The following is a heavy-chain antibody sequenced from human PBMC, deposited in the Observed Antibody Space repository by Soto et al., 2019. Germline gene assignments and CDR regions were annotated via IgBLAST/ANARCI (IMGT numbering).Heavy chain of an antibody. CDR2: ITGTGGNT. CDR3: ARIRGYWYGLDV. Sequence: GGSLRLSCAGSGFTLSTYGMTWVRQAPGKGLEWVSAITGTGGNTYYVDSVKGRFTSSRDNSKNMLYLQMNSVRVEDTAVYYCARIRGYWYGLDVWGQVTTVTVSS. V-gene: IGHV3-23*01. J-gene: IGHJ6*01. CDR1: GFTLSTYG.